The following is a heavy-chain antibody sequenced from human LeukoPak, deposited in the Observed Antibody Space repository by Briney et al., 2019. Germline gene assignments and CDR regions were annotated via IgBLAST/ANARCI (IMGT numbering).Heavy chain of an antibody. CDR2: IKQDGSEK. D-gene: IGHD6-13*01. CDR1: GFTFSSYW. V-gene: IGHV3-7*04. Sequence: PGWSLRLSCAASGFTFSSYWMSWVRQGPGKGLEGVANIKQDGSEKYYVDSVKGRFTISRDNAKNSLYLQMNSLRAEDTAVYYCARGTIAAAGYYYFDYWGQGTQVTVSS. J-gene: IGHJ4*02. CDR3: ARGTIAAAGYYYFDY.